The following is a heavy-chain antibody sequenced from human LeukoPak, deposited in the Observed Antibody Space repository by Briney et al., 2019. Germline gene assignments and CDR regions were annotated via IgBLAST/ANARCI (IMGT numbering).Heavy chain of an antibody. Sequence: ASVSVSFTASGYTFTGYYMHCVRQAPGQGGEWRGWINANRGGTHYAQKLQCRVTITRHTSRRTAYMERSRLRSNEPAVYYSAREYGYCSSTSCHDVFGIWGQGTMVTVSS. J-gene: IGHJ3*02. CDR3: AREYGYCSSTSCHDVFGI. D-gene: IGHD2-2*03. V-gene: IGHV1-2*02. CDR2: INANRGGT. CDR1: GYTFTGYY.